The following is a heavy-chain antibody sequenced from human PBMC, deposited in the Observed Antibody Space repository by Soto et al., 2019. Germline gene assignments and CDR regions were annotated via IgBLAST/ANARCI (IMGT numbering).Heavy chain of an antibody. V-gene: IGHV1-2*02. CDR3: ARGPYWGAALDY. CDR2: INPNSGGT. J-gene: IGHJ4*02. CDR1: GYTFTGYY. Sequence: ASVKVSCKASGYTFTGYYMHWARQAPGQGLEWMGWINPNSGGTNYAQKFQGRVTMTRDTSISTAYMELSRLRSDDTAVYYCARGPYWGAALDYWGQGTLVTVSS. D-gene: IGHD2-21*01.